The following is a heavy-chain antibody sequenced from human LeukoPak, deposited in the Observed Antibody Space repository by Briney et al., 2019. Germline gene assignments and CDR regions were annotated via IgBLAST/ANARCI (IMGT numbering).Heavy chain of an antibody. V-gene: IGHV4-30-2*01. CDR2: IYHSGST. CDR1: GGSISSGGYS. Sequence: SETLSLTCAVSGGSISSGGYSWSWIRQPPGKGLEWIGYIYHSGSTYYNPSLKSRVTISVDRSKNQFSLKLSSVTAADTAVYYCARGYEGNYYYYHGMDVWGKGTTVTVSS. J-gene: IGHJ6*04. D-gene: IGHD1-1*01. CDR3: ARGYEGNYYYYHGMDV.